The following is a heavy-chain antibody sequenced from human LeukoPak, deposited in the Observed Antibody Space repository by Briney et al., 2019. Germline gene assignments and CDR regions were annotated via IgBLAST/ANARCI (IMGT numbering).Heavy chain of an antibody. J-gene: IGHJ4*02. D-gene: IGHD3-22*01. CDR2: IYYSGST. V-gene: IGHV4-39*01. CDR3: ARYYDSSGYLFYYFDY. Sequence: SETLSLTCTVSGGYISSSSYYWGWIRQPPGKGLEWIGSIYYSGSTYYNPSLKSRVTISVDTSKNQFSLKLSSVTAADTAVYYCARYYDSSGYLFYYFDYWGQGTLVTVSS. CDR1: GGYISSSSYY.